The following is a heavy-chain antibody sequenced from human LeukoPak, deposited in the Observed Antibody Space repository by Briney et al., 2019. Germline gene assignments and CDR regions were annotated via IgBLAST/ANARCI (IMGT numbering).Heavy chain of an antibody. CDR2: ISYDGSNK. J-gene: IGHJ3*02. CDR1: GFTFSTYS. D-gene: IGHD1-20*01. Sequence: GGSLRLSCAASGFTFSTYSMNWVRQAPGKGLEWVAVISYDGSNKYYADSVKGRFTISRDNSKNTLYLQMNSLRAEDTAVYYCASPITGTTFGAFDIWGQGTMVTVSS. CDR3: ASPITGTTFGAFDI. V-gene: IGHV3-30*03.